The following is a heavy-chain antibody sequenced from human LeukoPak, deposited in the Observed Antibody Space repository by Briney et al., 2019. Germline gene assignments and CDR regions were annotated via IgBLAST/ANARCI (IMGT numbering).Heavy chain of an antibody. CDR1: GGSISSSSYY. V-gene: IGHV4-39*01. Sequence: SETLSLTCTVSGGSISSSSYYWGWIRQPPGKGLEWIGSIYYSGSTYYNPSLKSRVTISVDTSKNQFSLKLSSVTAADTAVYYRARHSDYGDYGYMDVWGKGTTVTVSS. CDR2: IYYSGST. J-gene: IGHJ6*03. CDR3: ARHSDYGDYGYMDV. D-gene: IGHD4-17*01.